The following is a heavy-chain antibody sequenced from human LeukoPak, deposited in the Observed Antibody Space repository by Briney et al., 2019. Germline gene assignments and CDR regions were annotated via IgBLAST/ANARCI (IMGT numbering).Heavy chain of an antibody. D-gene: IGHD2-21*01. V-gene: IGHV1-8*01. Sequence: GASVTVSFKASGYTFTSYDINWVRQATGQGVEGVGWMNPNSGNTGYAQKFQGRVTMTRHTSIRTAYMELSSLRSEDTAVYYCATVSSIARDYYYSYGMDVWGQGTTVTLSS. CDR1: GYTFTSYD. J-gene: IGHJ6*02. CDR3: ATVSSIARDYYYSYGMDV. CDR2: MNPNSGNT.